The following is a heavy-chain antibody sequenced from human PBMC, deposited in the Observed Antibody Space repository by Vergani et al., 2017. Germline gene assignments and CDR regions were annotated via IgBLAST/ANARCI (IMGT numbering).Heavy chain of an antibody. D-gene: IGHD3-9*01. CDR3: ARTESFILRYFHWAL. CDR1: GGSITSSSYY. V-gene: IGHV4-39*01. CDR2: IDYSGGA. J-gene: IGHJ4*02. Sequence: QLHLQESGPGLVKPSETLSLTCTVSGGSITSSSYYWGWIRQPPGKGLEWIGNIDYSGGAYYNPSLKGRVTISVDTSKNQFSLEVTSVTAADTAIYFCARTESFILRYFHWALWGQGTLVTVSS.